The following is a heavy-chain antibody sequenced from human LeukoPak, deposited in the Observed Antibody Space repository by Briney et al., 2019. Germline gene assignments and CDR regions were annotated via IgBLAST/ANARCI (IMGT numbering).Heavy chain of an antibody. V-gene: IGHV3-74*01. Sequence: GGSLRLSCAASGFTFSSYWMHWVRQAPGKGLVWVSRINSDGSSTSYADSVKGRFTISRDNAKNTLYLQMNSLRAEDTAVYYCARDLATYYYGSGSPTDYWGQGTLVTVSS. CDR2: INSDGSST. J-gene: IGHJ4*02. D-gene: IGHD3-10*01. CDR1: GFTFSSYW. CDR3: ARDLATYYYGSGSPTDY.